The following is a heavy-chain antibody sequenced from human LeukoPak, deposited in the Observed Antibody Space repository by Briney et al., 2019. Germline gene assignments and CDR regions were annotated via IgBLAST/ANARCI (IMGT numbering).Heavy chain of an antibody. D-gene: IGHD3/OR15-3a*01. V-gene: IGHV1-18*01. CDR1: GYTFTGYG. CDR3: ARDRTGYYMGY. Sequence: ASVKLSCTASGYTFTGYGISWVRQAPGQGLEWMGWISAYNGNTNYAQKLQGRVTMTTDTSTSTAYMELRSLRSDDTAVYYCARDRTGYYMGYWGQGTLVTVSS. CDR2: ISAYNGNT. J-gene: IGHJ4*02.